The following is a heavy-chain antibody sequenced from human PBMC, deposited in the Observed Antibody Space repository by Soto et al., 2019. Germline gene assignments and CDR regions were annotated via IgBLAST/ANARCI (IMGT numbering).Heavy chain of an antibody. D-gene: IGHD1-1*01. CDR2: IKSGGPT. V-gene: IGHV3-15*01. Sequence: TGGSLRLSCAASGFSFSGAGMSWVRQAPGKGLEWVGRIKSGGPTDYAAPVKGRFTISRDDSKNTVYLQMNSLKTEDTAVYYCTWTGTNWFASWGQGT. CDR3: TWTGTNWFAS. J-gene: IGHJ5*01. CDR1: GFSFSGAG.